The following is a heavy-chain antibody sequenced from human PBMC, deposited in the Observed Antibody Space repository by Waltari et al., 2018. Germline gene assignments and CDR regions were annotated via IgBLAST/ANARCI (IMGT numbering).Heavy chain of an antibody. CDR1: GFTFSSYG. CDR3: ARGPSDIVATIPDYFDY. Sequence: QVQLVESGGGVVQPGGSLRLSCAASGFTFSSYGMHWVRQAPGKGLEWVAFIRYDGSNKYYADSVKGRFTISRDNAKNSLYLQMNSLRAEDTALYYCARGPSDIVATIPDYFDYWGQGTLVTVSS. CDR2: IRYDGSNK. D-gene: IGHD5-12*01. J-gene: IGHJ4*02. V-gene: IGHV3-30*02.